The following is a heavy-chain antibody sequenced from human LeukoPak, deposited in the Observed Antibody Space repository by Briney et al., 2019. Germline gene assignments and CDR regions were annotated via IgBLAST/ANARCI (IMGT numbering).Heavy chain of an antibody. D-gene: IGHD3-10*01. CDR1: GGSFSGYY. Sequence: PSETLSLTCAVYGGSFSGYYWSWIRQPPGKGLEWIGEINHSGSTNYNPSLKSRVTISVDTSKNQFSLKLSSVTAADTAVYYCARGLSGYYYGSGSYFSLRRWFDPWGQGTLVTVSS. V-gene: IGHV4-34*01. CDR2: INHSGST. J-gene: IGHJ5*02. CDR3: ARGLSGYYYGSGSYFSLRRWFDP.